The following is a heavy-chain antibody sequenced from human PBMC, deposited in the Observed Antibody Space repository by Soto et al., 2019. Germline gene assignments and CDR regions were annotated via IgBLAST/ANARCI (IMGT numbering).Heavy chain of an antibody. J-gene: IGHJ6*03. CDR1: GGSISSSSYY. CDR3: ARHPTLDGDYYYYYMDV. Sequence: SETLSLTCTVSGGSISSSSYYWGWIRQPPGKGLEWIGSIYYSGSTYYNPSLKSRVTISVDTSKNQFSLKLSSVTAADTAVYYCARHPTLDGDYYYYYMDVWGKGTTVTVSS. V-gene: IGHV4-39*01. CDR2: IYYSGST. D-gene: IGHD4-17*01.